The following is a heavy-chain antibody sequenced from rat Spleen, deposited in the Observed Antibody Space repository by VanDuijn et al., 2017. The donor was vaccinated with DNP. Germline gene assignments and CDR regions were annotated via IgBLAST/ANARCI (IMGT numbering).Heavy chain of an antibody. V-gene: IGHV5-25*01. J-gene: IGHJ2*01. Sequence: EVQLVESGGSPVQPGRSLKLSCAASGFTFSNYYMAWVRQAPTKGLEWVASISNTGDNTYYSDSVKGRFTISRDNAKSTLYLQMNSLRSEDTATYYCAKGPNYGGWSDYFDYWGQGVMVTVSS. CDR3: AKGPNYGGWSDYFDY. CDR1: GFTFSNYY. D-gene: IGHD1-11*01. CDR2: ISNTGDNT.